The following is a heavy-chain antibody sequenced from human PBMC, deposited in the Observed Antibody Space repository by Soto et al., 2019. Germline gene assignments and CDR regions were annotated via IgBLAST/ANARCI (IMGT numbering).Heavy chain of an antibody. CDR3: ARDTRKNDVLTGSYYYYALDV. CDR2: IYYSGSGSA. V-gene: IGHV4-31*03. Sequence: SETLSLTCTVSGDSISSGTYFWSWIRQHPGMGLEWIGYIYYSGSGSAYYNPSLRSRATISLDTSKKQISLKLSSVTAADTAVYYCARDTRKNDVLTGSYYYYALDVWGQGTTVTVSS. D-gene: IGHD3-9*01. J-gene: IGHJ6*02. CDR1: GDSISSGTYF.